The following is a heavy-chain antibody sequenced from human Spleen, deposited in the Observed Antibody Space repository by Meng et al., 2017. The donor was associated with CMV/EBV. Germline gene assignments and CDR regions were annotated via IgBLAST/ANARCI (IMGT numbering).Heavy chain of an antibody. V-gene: IGHV1-46*01. J-gene: IGHJ6*02. Sequence: HWVRQAHGQGLEWMGIINPSGGSTSYAQKFQGRVTMTRDTSTSTVYMELSSLRSEDTAVYYCARESVKYCSGGSCYSPYYYYYGMDVWGQGTTVTVSS. CDR2: INPSGGST. D-gene: IGHD2-15*01. CDR3: ARESVKYCSGGSCYSPYYYYYGMDV.